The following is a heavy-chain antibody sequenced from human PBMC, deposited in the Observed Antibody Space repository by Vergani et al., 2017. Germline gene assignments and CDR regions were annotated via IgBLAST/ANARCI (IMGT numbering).Heavy chain of an antibody. V-gene: IGHV1-3*01. Sequence: QVQLVQSGAEVKKPGSSVKVSCKASGGTFSSYAISWVRQAPGQRLEWMGWINAGNGNTKYSQKFQGRVTITRDTSASTAYMELSSLRSEDTAVYYCARIGIAVAGTSPGNFDYWGQGTLVTVSS. CDR1: GGTFSSYA. CDR3: ARIGIAVAGTSPGNFDY. D-gene: IGHD6-19*01. CDR2: INAGNGNT. J-gene: IGHJ4*02.